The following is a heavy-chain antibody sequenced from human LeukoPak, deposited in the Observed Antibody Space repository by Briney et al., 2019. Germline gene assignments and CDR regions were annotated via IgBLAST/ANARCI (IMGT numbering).Heavy chain of an antibody. CDR3: AASLTGGIYYFDY. V-gene: IGHV1-69*05. CDR2: IIPIVGTT. D-gene: IGHD3-9*01. CDR1: GVTFSSYA. J-gene: IGHJ4*02. Sequence: SVKVSCAASGVTFSSYAMSWARQAPGQGLEWVAGIIPIVGTTNYAQKLQGRVTITTDKSKSTPYMEMSSLRSEDTAVYNCAASLTGGIYYFDYWGQGTLVTVSS.